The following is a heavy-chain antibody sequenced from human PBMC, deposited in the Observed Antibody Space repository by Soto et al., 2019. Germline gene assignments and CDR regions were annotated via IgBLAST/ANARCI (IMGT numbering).Heavy chain of an antibody. CDR1: GFTFSSYA. CDR3: AKDNVDLAAAGTFDLSGQFDY. J-gene: IGHJ4*02. CDR2: ISGSGGST. D-gene: IGHD6-13*01. V-gene: IGHV3-23*01. Sequence: PGGSLRLSCAASGFTFSSYAMSWVRQAPGKGLEWVSAISGSGGSTYYADSVKGRFTISRDNSKNSLYLQMNSLRAEDTAVYYCAKDNVDLAAAGTFDLSGQFDYWGQGTLVTVSS.